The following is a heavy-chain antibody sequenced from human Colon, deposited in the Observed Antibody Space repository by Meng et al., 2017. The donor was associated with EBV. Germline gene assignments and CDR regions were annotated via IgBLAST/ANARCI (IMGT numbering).Heavy chain of an antibody. CDR2: IYYSGST. D-gene: IGHD6-19*01. CDR3: ARVSSGWDYFDY. V-gene: IGHV4-31*03. CDR1: GGFVSSGGYY. Sequence: VQRQESAPGLGNPPQTLSLTCTVSGGFVSSGGYYWTWIRQHPGKGLEWFGHIYYSGSTFYNPSLKRRVIISIDTSKNQFSLNLRSVTAADTAVYYCARVSSGWDYFDYWGQGTLVTVSS. J-gene: IGHJ4*02.